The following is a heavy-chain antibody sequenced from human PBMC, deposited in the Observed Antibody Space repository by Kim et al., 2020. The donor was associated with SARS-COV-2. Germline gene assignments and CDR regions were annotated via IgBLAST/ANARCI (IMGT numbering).Heavy chain of an antibody. Sequence: SETLSLTCTVSGGSISSYYWSWIRQPPGKGLEWIGYIYYSGSTNYNPSLKSRVTISVDTSKNQFSLKLSSVTAADTAVYYCARLLDPLERYFDLGRGYYFDFWGQGTLVTVSS. CDR2: IYYSGST. V-gene: IGHV4-59*08. CDR1: GGSISSYY. CDR3: ARLLDPLERYFDLGRGYYFDF. D-gene: IGHD3-9*01. J-gene: IGHJ4*02.